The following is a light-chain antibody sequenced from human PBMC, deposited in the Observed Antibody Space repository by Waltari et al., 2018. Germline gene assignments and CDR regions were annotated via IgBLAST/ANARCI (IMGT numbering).Light chain of an antibody. V-gene: IGKV1-39*01. Sequence: DNQFTQSPPSLSASVRERVPLSCHSSQDINISLNWYQHKTGEAPKLLIYGASTLHSGVPSRFAGSGSGTKFTLTINGLQPEDFAAYFCQQSHNSPVTFGQGTTLE. CDR1: QDINIS. CDR3: QQSHNSPVT. J-gene: IGKJ2*01. CDR2: GAS.